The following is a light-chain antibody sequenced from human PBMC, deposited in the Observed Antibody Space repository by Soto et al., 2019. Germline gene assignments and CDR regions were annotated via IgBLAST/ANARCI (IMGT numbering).Light chain of an antibody. CDR1: QSVSSSY. CDR2: GAS. CDR3: QQYGRSRWT. J-gene: IGKJ1*01. V-gene: IGKV3-20*01. Sequence: EIVLTQSPGTLSLSPGGRATLSCRASQSVSSSYLAWYQQNRGQAPRLLIYGASSRAPGIPDRFGGSGSGTDFTLTISRLEPEDFAVYYCQQYGRSRWTFGQGTKVDIK.